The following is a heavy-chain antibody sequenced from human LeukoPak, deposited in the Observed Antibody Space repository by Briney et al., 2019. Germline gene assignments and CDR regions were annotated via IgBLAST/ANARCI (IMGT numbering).Heavy chain of an antibody. D-gene: IGHD6-19*01. CDR3: ARTVYDLRGQSLVPGFDS. CDR2: IGTITSST. CDR1: GFTFRSCE. J-gene: IGHJ4*01. Sequence: GGSLRLSCAASGFTFRSCEMNWVRQAPGKGLEWVSYIGTITSSTYYADSVKGRFTVSRDDAKSSLYLQMSSLRAEDTAVYYCARTVYDLRGQSLVPGFDSWGHGTQVTVSS. V-gene: IGHV3-48*03.